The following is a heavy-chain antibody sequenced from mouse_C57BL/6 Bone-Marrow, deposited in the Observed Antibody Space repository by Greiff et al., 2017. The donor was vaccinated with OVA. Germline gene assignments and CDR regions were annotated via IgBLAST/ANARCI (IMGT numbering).Heavy chain of an antibody. D-gene: IGHD2-1*01. Sequence: DVKLQESGPELVKPGASVKMSCKASGYTFTDYNMHWVKQSHGKSLEWIGYINPNNGGTSYDQKFKGKATLTVNKSSSTAYMELRSLTSEDSAVYYCARSDGNKDWFAYWGQGTLVTVSA. CDR2: INPNNGGT. J-gene: IGHJ3*01. CDR1: GYTFTDYN. V-gene: IGHV1-22*01. CDR3: ARSDGNKDWFAY.